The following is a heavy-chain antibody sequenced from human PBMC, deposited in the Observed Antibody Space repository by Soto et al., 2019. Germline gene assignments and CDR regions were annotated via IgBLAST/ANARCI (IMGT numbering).Heavy chain of an antibody. Sequence: EVQLVESGGGLVKPGGSLRLSWAASGFTFSSYSMNWVRQAPGKGLEWVSSFSGSSSYIYYADSVKGRFTISRDNAKNSLYLQMNSLRAEDTAVYYCARIYCSGGSCYSERDYWGQGTLVTVSS. CDR3: ARIYCSGGSCYSERDY. D-gene: IGHD2-15*01. V-gene: IGHV3-21*01. CDR1: GFTFSSYS. CDR2: FSGSSSYI. J-gene: IGHJ4*02.